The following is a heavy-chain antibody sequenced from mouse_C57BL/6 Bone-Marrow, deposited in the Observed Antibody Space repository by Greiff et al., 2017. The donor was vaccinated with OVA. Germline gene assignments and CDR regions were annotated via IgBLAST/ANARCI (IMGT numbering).Heavy chain of an antibody. CDR3: VREGGDGFHGYFDD. CDR1: GFTFNTYA. V-gene: IGHV10-3*01. Sequence: EVQLQQSGGGLVQPKGSLKLSCAASGFTFNTYAMHWVRQAPGKGLEWVARIRSKSSNYATYYADSVKDRFTISREDSQSMLYLQMNNLRTEDTAMYYCVREGGDGFHGYFDDWGTGTTVTVSS. D-gene: IGHD2-3*01. J-gene: IGHJ1*03. CDR2: IRSKSSNYAT.